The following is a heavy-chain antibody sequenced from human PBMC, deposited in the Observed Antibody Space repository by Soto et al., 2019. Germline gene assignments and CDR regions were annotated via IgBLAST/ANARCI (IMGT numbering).Heavy chain of an antibody. V-gene: IGHV3-30*18. D-gene: IGHD2-2*01. J-gene: IGHJ4*02. CDR2: ISYDGSNK. Sequence: QVQLVESGGGVVQPGRSLRLSCAASGFTFSSYGMHWVRQAAGKGLEWVAVISYDGSNKYYADSVKGRFTISRDNSKNTLYLQMNSLRAEDTAVYYCAKDLDVVVPAAMGIFDYWGQGTLVTVSS. CDR1: GFTFSSYG. CDR3: AKDLDVVVPAAMGIFDY.